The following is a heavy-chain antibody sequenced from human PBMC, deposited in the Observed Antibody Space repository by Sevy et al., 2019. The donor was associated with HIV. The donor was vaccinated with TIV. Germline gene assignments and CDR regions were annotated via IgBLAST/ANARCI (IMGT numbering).Heavy chain of an antibody. CDR2: ISSSGGST. Sequence: GGSLRLSCASSGFTFISHPMTWVRQAPGKGLEWVAFISSSGGSTYYADSVKGRFTMSRDNSKKMVDLQMNSLGVADTAVYFCAKEDFRGFDAWGQGTLVTVSS. D-gene: IGHD6-25*01. V-gene: IGHV3-23*01. CDR1: GFTFISHP. CDR3: AKEDFRGFDA. J-gene: IGHJ5*02.